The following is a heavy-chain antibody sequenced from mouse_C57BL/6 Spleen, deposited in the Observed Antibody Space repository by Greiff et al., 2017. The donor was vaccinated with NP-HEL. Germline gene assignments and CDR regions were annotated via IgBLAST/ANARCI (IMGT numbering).Heavy chain of an antibody. CDR1: GFTFSDYY. D-gene: IGHD2-5*01. Sequence: EVQRVESGGGLVQPGGSLTLSCAASGFTFSDYYMYWVRQTPETRLEWVAYISNGGGSTYYPDTVKGRFTISRDNAKNTLYLQMSRLKSEDTAMYYCASYSNYGFAYWGQGTLVTVSA. J-gene: IGHJ3*01. CDR3: ASYSNYGFAY. V-gene: IGHV5-12*01. CDR2: ISNGGGST.